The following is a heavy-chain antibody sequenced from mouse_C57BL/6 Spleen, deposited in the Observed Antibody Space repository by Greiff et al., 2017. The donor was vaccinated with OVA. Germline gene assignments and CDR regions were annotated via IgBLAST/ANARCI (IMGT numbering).Heavy chain of an antibody. J-gene: IGHJ4*01. CDR3: ARNDYDEEGAMDY. Sequence: VQLQQSGPELVKPGASVKISCKASGYTFTDYYMNWVKQSHGKSLEWIGDINPNNGGTSYNQKFKGKATLTVDKSSSTAYMELRSLTSEDSAVYYCARNDYDEEGAMDYWGQGTSVTVSS. CDR1: GYTFTDYY. V-gene: IGHV1-26*01. D-gene: IGHD2-4*01. CDR2: INPNNGGT.